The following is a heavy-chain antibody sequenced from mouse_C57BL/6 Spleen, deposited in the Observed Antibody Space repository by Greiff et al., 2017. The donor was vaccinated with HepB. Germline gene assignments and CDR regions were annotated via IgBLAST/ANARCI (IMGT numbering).Heavy chain of an antibody. V-gene: IGHV5-6*01. D-gene: IGHD1-1*01. CDR2: IISGGSYT. CDR1: GFTFSSYG. Sequence: EVQLVESGGDLVKPGGSLKPSCAASGFTFSSYGMSWVRQPPDKTLEWVATIISGGSYTYYPDSVKGRFTISRDNAKNTLYLQMSSLKSEDTAMYYCARQSQARYGTPYCFDYWGQGTTLTVSA. J-gene: IGHJ2*01. CDR3: ARQSQARYGTPYCFDY.